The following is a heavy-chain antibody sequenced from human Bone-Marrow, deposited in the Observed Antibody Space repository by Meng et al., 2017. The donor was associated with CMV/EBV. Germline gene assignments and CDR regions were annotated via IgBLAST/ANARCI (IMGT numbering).Heavy chain of an antibody. CDR1: GFTFDDYA. D-gene: IGHD5-24*01. J-gene: IGHJ4*02. V-gene: IGHV3-9*01. CDR2: ISWNSGSI. CDR3: ARSLQLGLEFDN. Sequence: SLKISCAASGFTFDDYAMHWVRQAPGKGLEWVSGISWNSGSIGYADSVKGRFTISRDNAENSLYLQMNSLRAEDTAVYYCARSLQLGLEFDNWGQGTLVTVSS.